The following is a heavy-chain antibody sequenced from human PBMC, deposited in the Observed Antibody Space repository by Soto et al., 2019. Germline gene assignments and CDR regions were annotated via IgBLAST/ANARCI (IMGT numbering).Heavy chain of an antibody. CDR2: IDGDGSST. V-gene: IGHV3-74*01. Sequence: GGSLRLSCAASGFTFSTYWMHWVRQAPGKGLVWVSRIDGDGSSTSYADSVRGRFTVSRDNAKNTLYLQMDSLRVEDTAVYYCARDQEFDGSILHWFAPWGQGTLVTVSS. CDR3: ARDQEFDGSILHWFAP. J-gene: IGHJ5*02. CDR1: GFTFSTYW.